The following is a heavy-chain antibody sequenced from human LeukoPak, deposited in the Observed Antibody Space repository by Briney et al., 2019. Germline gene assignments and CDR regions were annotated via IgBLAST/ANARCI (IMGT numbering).Heavy chain of an antibody. Sequence: PGGSLRLSCAASGFTFSSYSMNWVRQAPGKGLEWVSSISGSSSYIYYSDSVKGRFTISRDNAKNSLYLQMNSLRAEDTAVYYCARDQGTPGPSFFGYWGQGTLVTVSS. CDR1: GFTFSSYS. CDR3: ARDQGTPGPSFFGY. J-gene: IGHJ4*02. V-gene: IGHV3-21*01. D-gene: IGHD2-15*01. CDR2: ISGSSSYI.